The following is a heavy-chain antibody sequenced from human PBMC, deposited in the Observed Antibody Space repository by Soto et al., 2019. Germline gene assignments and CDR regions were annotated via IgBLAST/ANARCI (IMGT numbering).Heavy chain of an antibody. V-gene: IGHV4-31*03. CDR3: ARAKRITIFGVVIMLSAFDI. J-gene: IGHJ3*02. Sequence: QVQLQESGPGLVKPSQTLSLTCTVSGGSISSGGYYWSWIRQHPGKGLEWIGYIYYSGSTYYNPSLKSRVTIPVDTSKNQFSLKLSSVTAADTAVYYCARAKRITIFGVVIMLSAFDIWGQGTMVTVSS. D-gene: IGHD3-3*01. CDR2: IYYSGST. CDR1: GGSISSGGYY.